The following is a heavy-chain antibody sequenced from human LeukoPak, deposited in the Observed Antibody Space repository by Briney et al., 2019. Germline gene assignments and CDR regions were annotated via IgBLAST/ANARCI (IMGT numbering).Heavy chain of an antibody. J-gene: IGHJ3*02. Sequence: SETLSLTCAVYGGSFSGYYWSWIRQPPGKGLEWIEEINHSGSTNYNPSLKSRVTISVDTSKNQFSLKLSSVTAADTAVYYCAKRGYSGYAYGGAFDIWGQGTMVTVSS. D-gene: IGHD5-12*01. V-gene: IGHV4-34*01. CDR3: AKRGYSGYAYGGAFDI. CDR2: INHSGST. CDR1: GGSFSGYY.